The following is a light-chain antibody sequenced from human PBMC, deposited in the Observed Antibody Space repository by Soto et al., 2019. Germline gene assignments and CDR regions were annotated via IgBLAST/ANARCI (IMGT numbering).Light chain of an antibody. Sequence: QSVLTQPPSVSGAPGQRVTISCTGSSSNIGAGYDVHWYQQLPGTAPKLLIYGNSNRPSGVPDRFSGSKSGTSASLAITGLQAEDEADSSCQSYDSSLRGWVFGGGTKVTVL. V-gene: IGLV1-40*01. CDR2: GNS. J-gene: IGLJ3*02. CDR1: SSNIGAGYD. CDR3: QSYDSSLRGWV.